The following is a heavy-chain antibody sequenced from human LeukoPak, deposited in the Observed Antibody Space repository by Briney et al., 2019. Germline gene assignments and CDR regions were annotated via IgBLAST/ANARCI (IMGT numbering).Heavy chain of an antibody. D-gene: IGHD3-22*01. J-gene: IGHJ4*02. CDR3: ARGRRIQLSLYYYDSSDYSY. Sequence: SETLSLTCAVYGESFTTYYWDWIRQTPGKGLEWIGEINHTGNTNYNPSLKSRVTISVDTSKNQFSLKLSSVTAADTAVYYCARGRRIQLSLYYYDSSDYSYWGQGTLVTVSS. CDR1: GESFTTYY. V-gene: IGHV4-34*01. CDR2: INHTGNT.